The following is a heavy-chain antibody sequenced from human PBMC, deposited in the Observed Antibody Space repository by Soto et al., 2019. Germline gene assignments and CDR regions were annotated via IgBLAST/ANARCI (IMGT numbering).Heavy chain of an antibody. CDR1: GFTFDDYA. CDR3: AKGIGYGSGSHFDH. CDR2: ITWNSGTI. D-gene: IGHD3-10*01. V-gene: IGHV3-9*01. J-gene: IGHJ4*02. Sequence: EVPLVESGGDLVQPGRFLRLSCAASGFTFDDYAMFWVRQAPGKGLEWVSGITWNSGTIGYADSVKGRFTISRDNTKNSLYLQMNSLRVEDTAFYYCAKGIGYGSGSHFDHWGQGTLVTVSS.